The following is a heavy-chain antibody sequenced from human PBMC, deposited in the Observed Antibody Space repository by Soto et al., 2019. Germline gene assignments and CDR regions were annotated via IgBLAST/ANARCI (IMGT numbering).Heavy chain of an antibody. J-gene: IGHJ4*02. Sequence: QVLLQESGPGLVQPSGTLSLSCVVSGVSIGSNHYWGWVRQPPGKGLEWLGDMSHIGSVNYNPSLKIRVTISMDTSQNQFSLKLNSVTAADTAVYYCARSLGWYAIDYWGQGTLVIVSS. V-gene: IGHV4-4*02. D-gene: IGHD6-19*01. CDR3: ARSLGWYAIDY. CDR2: MSHIGSV. CDR1: GVSIGSNHY.